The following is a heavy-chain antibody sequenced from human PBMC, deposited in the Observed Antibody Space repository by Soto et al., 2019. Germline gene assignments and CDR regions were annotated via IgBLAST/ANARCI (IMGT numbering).Heavy chain of an antibody. CDR3: ARDVERYGWFDP. D-gene: IGHD1-1*01. J-gene: IGHJ5*02. Sequence: SETLSLTCNVSGGSISNSYWTWIRQPPGKRLEWIGYIYYSGFTTYNPSLKSRVTMSIDTSKSQFSLKLRSVTSADTAVYYCARDVERYGWFDPWGQGTLVTVSS. V-gene: IGHV4-59*12. CDR2: IYYSGFT. CDR1: GGSISNSY.